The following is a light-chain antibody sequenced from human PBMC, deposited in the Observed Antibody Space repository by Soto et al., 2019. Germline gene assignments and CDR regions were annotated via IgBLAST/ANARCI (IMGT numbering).Light chain of an antibody. Sequence: EVVMTQSPATLSVSPGERATVSCRASQAVSGNLAWYQQRPGQAPRLLMYGASTRATGIPARFSGSGFGTEFTLTISSLQSEDFAVYYCQQYNNWPPWTFGQGTKVDIK. J-gene: IGKJ1*01. CDR1: QAVSGN. CDR3: QQYNNWPPWT. CDR2: GAS. V-gene: IGKV3-15*01.